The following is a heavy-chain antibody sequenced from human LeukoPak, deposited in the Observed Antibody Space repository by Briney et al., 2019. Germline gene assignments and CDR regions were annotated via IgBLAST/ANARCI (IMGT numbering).Heavy chain of an antibody. J-gene: IGHJ3*02. V-gene: IGHV5-51*01. Sequence: GESLKISCKGSGYSFTSYWIGWVRQMPGKGLEWMGIIYPGDSDTRYSPSLQGQVTISADNSISTAYLQWSSLKASDTAMYYCARRVVVPAATLGAFDIWGQGTMVTVSS. D-gene: IGHD2-2*01. CDR3: ARRVVVPAATLGAFDI. CDR2: IYPGDSDT. CDR1: GYSFTSYW.